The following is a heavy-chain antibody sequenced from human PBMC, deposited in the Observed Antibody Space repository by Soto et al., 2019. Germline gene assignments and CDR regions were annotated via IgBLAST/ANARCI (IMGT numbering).Heavy chain of an antibody. CDR3: ARGGQVRGGMDV. V-gene: IGHV3-53*01. CDR1: GFTVISTY. Sequence: EVQLVESGGGLIQPGGSLRLSCAASGFTVISTYMSWARQAPGKGLEWVSFMYSGGSTYYADSVKGRFTISRDTSKNTLYLQMNSLRVEDTAVYYCARGGQVRGGMDVWGQGTTVTVSS. CDR2: MYSGGST. J-gene: IGHJ6*02.